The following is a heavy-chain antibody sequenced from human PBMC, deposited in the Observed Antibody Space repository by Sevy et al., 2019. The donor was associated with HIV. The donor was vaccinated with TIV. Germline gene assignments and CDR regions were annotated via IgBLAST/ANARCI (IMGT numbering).Heavy chain of an antibody. CDR1: GYTFTGYY. J-gene: IGHJ4*02. V-gene: IGHV1-2*02. CDR2: INPNSGGT. Sequence: ASVKVSCKASGYTFTGYYMHWVRQAPGQGLEWMGWINPNSGGTNYAQKFQGRVTMTRDTSISTAYMELSRLRSDDTAVYYCARDLGYYYGSGKDYSGQGTLVTVSS. D-gene: IGHD3-10*01. CDR3: ARDLGYYYGSGKDY.